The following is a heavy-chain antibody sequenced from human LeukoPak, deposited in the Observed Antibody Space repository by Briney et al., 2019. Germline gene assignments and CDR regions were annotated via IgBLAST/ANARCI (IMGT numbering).Heavy chain of an antibody. J-gene: IGHJ4*02. CDR2: INPNRGGT. CDR3: ARTTGTNFDY. V-gene: IGHV1-2*02. Sequence: REXMGWINPNRGGTNYAQKFQGRVTMTRDTSISTAYMELSRLRSDDTAVYYCARTTGTNFDYWGQGTLVTVSS. D-gene: IGHD1/OR15-1a*01.